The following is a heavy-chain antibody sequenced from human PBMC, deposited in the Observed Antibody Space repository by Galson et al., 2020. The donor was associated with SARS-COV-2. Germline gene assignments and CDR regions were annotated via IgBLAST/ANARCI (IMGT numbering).Heavy chain of an antibody. CDR2: IYWDDDK. D-gene: IGHD6-13*01. V-gene: IGHV2-5*02. CDR1: GFSLSTSGVG. J-gene: IGHJ3*02. CDR3: AHRGAAADTYAFDI. Sequence: SGPTLVKPTQTLTLTCTFSGFSLSTSGVGVGWIRQPPGKALEWLALIYWDDDKRYSPSLKSRLTITKDTSKNQVVPTMTNMDPVDTATYFCAHRGAAADTYAFDIWGQGTMVTVSS.